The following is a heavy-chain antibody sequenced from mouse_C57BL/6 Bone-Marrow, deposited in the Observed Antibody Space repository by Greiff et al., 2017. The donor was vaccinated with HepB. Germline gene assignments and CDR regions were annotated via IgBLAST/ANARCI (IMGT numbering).Heavy chain of an antibody. CDR2: IYPGDGDT. Sequence: QVQLKESGAELVKPGASVKISCKASGYAFSSYWMNWVKQRPGKGLEWIGQIYPGDGDTNYNGKFKGKATLTADKSSSTAYMQLSSLTSEDSAVYFCARSGGYYEGGFAYWGQGTLVTVSA. V-gene: IGHV1-80*01. CDR3: ARSGGYYEGGFAY. CDR1: GYAFSSYW. J-gene: IGHJ3*01. D-gene: IGHD2-3*01.